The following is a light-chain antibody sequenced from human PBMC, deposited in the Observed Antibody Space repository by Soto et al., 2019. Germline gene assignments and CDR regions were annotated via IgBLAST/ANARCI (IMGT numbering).Light chain of an antibody. CDR3: QQSYITPFT. CDR1: QSISNY. J-gene: IGKJ3*01. CDR2: AAS. Sequence: IQLTQSPSSLSASVGGRVTITCRSSQSISNYLNWYQQKPGKAPKLLIYAASSSQSEVPSRFSGSGSGTDFTFTISSLQPEDIATYYCQQSYITPFTFGPGTKVEIK. V-gene: IGKV1-39*01.